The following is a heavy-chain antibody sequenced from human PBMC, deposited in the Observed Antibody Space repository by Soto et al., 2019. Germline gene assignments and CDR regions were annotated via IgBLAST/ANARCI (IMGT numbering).Heavy chain of an antibody. V-gene: IGHV4-59*01. CDR3: ARVLAVDGNNWFDP. CDR2: MYDSGST. Sequence: SETLSLTCSVSGGSISIDYWTWIRQHPGKGLEWIGYMYDSGSTKYNPSLKSRVTISVDTSKKQFSLKLTSVTAADTAVYYCARVLAVDGNNWFDPWGQGTLVTVS. CDR1: GGSISIDY. J-gene: IGHJ5*02. D-gene: IGHD6-19*01.